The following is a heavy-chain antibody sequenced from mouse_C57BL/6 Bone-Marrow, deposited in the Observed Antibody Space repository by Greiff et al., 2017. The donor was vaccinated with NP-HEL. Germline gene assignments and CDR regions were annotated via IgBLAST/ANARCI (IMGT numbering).Heavy chain of an antibody. V-gene: IGHV5-17*01. CDR1: GFTFSDYG. Sequence: EVKLVESGGGLVKPGGSLKLSCAASGFTFSDYGMHWVRQAPEKGLEWVAYISRGSSTIYYADTVKGRFTLSRDNAKNTLFLQMTSLRSEDTAMYYCARENYCGSSLAYWGQGALVTVSA. CDR2: ISRGSSTI. CDR3: ARENYCGSSLAY. J-gene: IGHJ3*01. D-gene: IGHD1-1*01.